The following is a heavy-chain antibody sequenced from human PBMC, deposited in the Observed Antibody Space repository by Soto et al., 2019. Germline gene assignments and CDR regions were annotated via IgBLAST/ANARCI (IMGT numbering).Heavy chain of an antibody. V-gene: IGHV4-4*02. CDR2: IYHSGST. J-gene: IGHJ6*03. D-gene: IGHD1-26*01. CDR1: SGSISSSNW. CDR3: ARALLGVRVGYYYMAV. Sequence: PSETLSLTCAVSSGSISSSNWWSWVRQPPGKGLEWIGEIYHSGSTNYNPSLKSRVTISVDKSKNQFSLKLSSVTAADTAVYYWARALLGVRVGYYYMAVGGKGTTVTVPS.